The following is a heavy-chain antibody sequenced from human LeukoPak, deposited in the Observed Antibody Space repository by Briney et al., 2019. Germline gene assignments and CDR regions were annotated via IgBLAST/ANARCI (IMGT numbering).Heavy chain of an antibody. J-gene: IGHJ4*02. CDR2: ISSSSSYI. D-gene: IGHD5-12*01. V-gene: IGHV3-21*01. CDR1: GFTFSSYS. CDR3: ARDPGTDIVATNYFDY. Sequence: GSLRLSCAASGFTFSSYSMNWVRQAPGKGLEWVSSISSSSSYIYYADSVKGRFTISRDNAKNSLYLQMNSLRAEDTAVYYCARDPGTDIVATNYFDYWGQGTLVTVSS.